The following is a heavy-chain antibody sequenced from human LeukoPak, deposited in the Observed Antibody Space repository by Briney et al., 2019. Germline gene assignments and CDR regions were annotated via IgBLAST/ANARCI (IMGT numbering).Heavy chain of an antibody. J-gene: IGHJ4*02. CDR2: ISYDGSNK. CDR1: GFTFSSYG. V-gene: IGHV3-30*18. D-gene: IGHD4-17*01. CDR3: AKLNGDLDY. Sequence: GGSLRLSCAASGFTFSSYGMHWVRQAPGKGLEWVAVISYDGSNKYYADSVKGRFTISRDNSKNTLYLQMNSLRAEDTAVYYCAKLNGDLDYWGQGTLVTVSS.